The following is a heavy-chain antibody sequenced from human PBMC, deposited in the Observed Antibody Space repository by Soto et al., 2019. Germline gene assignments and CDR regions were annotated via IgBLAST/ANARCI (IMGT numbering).Heavy chain of an antibody. V-gene: IGHV1-18*01. Sequence: GASVKVSCKASGYTFASYGISWVRQAPGQGLEWMGWISAYNGNTNYAQKLQGRVTMTTDTSTSTAYMELRSLRSDDTAVYYCARDSQDWASYYDFWSGYYMWYFDYWGQGTLVTVSS. CDR1: GYTFASYG. CDR3: ARDSQDWASYYDFWSGYYMWYFDY. CDR2: ISAYNGNT. J-gene: IGHJ4*02. D-gene: IGHD3-3*01.